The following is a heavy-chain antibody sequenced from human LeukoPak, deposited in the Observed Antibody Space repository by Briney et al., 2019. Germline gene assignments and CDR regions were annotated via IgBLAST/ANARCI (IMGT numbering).Heavy chain of an antibody. D-gene: IGHD2-21*02. CDR1: GFTFSSYA. J-gene: IGHJ4*02. CDR2: ISSNGGGT. Sequence: GGSLRLSCSASGFTFSSYAMHWVRQAPGKGLEYVSAISSNGGGTYYADSVKGRFTISRDNSKNTLYPQMSSLRAEDTAVYYCVKGRVVVTAMDDYFDYWGQGTLVTVSS. V-gene: IGHV3-64D*09. CDR3: VKGRVVVTAMDDYFDY.